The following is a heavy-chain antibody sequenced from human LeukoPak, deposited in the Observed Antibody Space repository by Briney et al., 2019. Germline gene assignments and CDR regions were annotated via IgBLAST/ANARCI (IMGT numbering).Heavy chain of an antibody. J-gene: IGHJ4*02. D-gene: IGHD2-15*01. V-gene: IGHV3-48*04. CDR3: ARGTPGHCSGGNCYSLDN. CDR2: ISSSSSTI. CDR1: GFTFSSYS. Sequence: GGSLRLSCAASGFTFSSYSMNWVRQAPGKVLEWVSYISSSSSTIYYADSVKGRFTISRDNAKNSLYLQMNSLRAEDTAVYYCARGTPGHCSGGNCYSLDNWGQGTLVTVSS.